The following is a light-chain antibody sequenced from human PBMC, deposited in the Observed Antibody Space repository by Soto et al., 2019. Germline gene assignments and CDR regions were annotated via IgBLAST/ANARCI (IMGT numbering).Light chain of an antibody. CDR3: QQYFTTPQT. V-gene: IGKV4-1*01. Sequence: DIVLTQSPGSLAVSLGEKVTIKCKSSQSVLRGSNSKNLLAWHQQKPGQPPKVLIYWASSREGGVPARFRGSGSGTDFTLTITNVQADDVAVYYCQQYFTTPQTFGPGTKVDIK. CDR1: QSVLRGSNSKNL. CDR2: WAS. J-gene: IGKJ2*01.